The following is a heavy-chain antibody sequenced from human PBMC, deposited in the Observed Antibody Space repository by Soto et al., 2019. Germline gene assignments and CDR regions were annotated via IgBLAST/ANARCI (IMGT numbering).Heavy chain of an antibody. CDR1: GFTFRTYT. V-gene: IGHV3-74*01. CDR2: INSDGSST. D-gene: IGHD5-12*01. J-gene: IGHJ6*02. Sequence: GGSLRLSCAASGFTFRTYTLNWVRQAPGKGLVWVSRINSDGSSTSYADSVKGRFTISRDNAKNTLYLQRNSLRAEDTAVYYCARPQVGRLRVNYYGMDVWGQGTTVTVSS. CDR3: ARPQVGRLRVNYYGMDV.